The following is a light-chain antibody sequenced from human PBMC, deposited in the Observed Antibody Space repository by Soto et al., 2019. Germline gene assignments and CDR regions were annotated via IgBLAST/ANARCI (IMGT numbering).Light chain of an antibody. CDR2: DAS. CDR3: QQTYSTFVS. CDR1: QTISTF. V-gene: IGKV1-39*01. J-gene: IGKJ4*01. Sequence: DIHLTHSPSSLSASVGDRVTITCRSSQTISTFLHWFQQKPGKAPNLLIYDASSLQSGVPSRFSGSGSGTDFTLTISSLQPEDFGTYYCQQTYSTFVSFGGGTKVDI.